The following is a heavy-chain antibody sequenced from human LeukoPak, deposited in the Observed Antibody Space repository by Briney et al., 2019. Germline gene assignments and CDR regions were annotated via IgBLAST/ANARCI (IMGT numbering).Heavy chain of an antibody. J-gene: IGHJ4*02. D-gene: IGHD3-10*01. Sequence: GGSLRLSCAAPGFTFSSYAMTWVRQAPGKGLEWGSGIVGSGGTTYYADSVKGRFTISRDNSKNTLYLQMNSLRAEDTAVYYCAKDSSGSGNYYNPFAYWGQGTLVTVSS. CDR2: IVGSGGTT. CDR1: GFTFSSYA. V-gene: IGHV3-23*01. CDR3: AKDSSGSGNYYNPFAY.